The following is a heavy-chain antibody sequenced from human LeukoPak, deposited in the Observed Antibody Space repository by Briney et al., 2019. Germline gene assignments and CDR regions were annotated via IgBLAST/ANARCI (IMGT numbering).Heavy chain of an antibody. V-gene: IGHV4-39*01. CDR3: ARRPSTVAGFDY. CDR2: IYYSGTT. Sequence: PSETLSLTCTVSGGSISSSSHYWGWIRQPPGKGLEWIGIIYYSGTTYYNPSLKSRVTIPVDTSTNQFSLKLSSVTAADTAVYYCARRPSTVAGFDYWGQGTLVTVSS. D-gene: IGHD6-19*01. J-gene: IGHJ4*02. CDR1: GGSISSSSHY.